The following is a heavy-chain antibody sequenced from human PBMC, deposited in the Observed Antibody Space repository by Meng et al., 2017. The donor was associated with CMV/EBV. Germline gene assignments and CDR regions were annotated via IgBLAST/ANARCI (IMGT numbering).Heavy chain of an antibody. Sequence: SGGTFSSYAISWVRQAPGQGLEWMGGIIPIFGTANYAQKFQGRVTITADESTSTAYMELSSLRSEDTAVYYCARDGKSIVGATHFDYWGQGTPVTVSS. CDR1: GGTFSSYA. D-gene: IGHD1-26*01. J-gene: IGHJ4*02. CDR2: IIPIFGTA. CDR3: ARDGKSIVGATHFDY. V-gene: IGHV1-69*01.